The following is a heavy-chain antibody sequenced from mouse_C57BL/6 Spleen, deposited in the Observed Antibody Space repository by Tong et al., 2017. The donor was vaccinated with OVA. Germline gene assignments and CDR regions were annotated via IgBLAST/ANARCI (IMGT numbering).Heavy chain of an antibody. CDR2: IDPENGDT. Sequence: EVPLQESGAELVRPGASVKLSCTASGFNIKDYYMHWVKQRPEQGLEWIGWIDPENGDTEYASKFQGKATITADTSSNTAYLQLSSLTSEDTAVDYCTTGGNYDGVFAYWGQGTLVTVTS. D-gene: IGHD2-4*01. CDR3: TTGGNYDGVFAY. CDR1: GFNIKDYY. J-gene: IGHJ3*01. V-gene: IGHV14-4*01.